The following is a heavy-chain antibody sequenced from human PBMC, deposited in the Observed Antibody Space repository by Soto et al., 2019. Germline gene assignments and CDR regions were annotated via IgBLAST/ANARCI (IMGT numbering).Heavy chain of an antibody. Sequence: TGGSLRLSCAASGFTFSDYYMSWIRQAPGKGLEWVSYISSSGSTIYYADSVKGRFTISRDNAKNSLYLQMNSLRAEDTAVYYCARENDCSSTSCDAFDIWGQGTMVTVSS. CDR3: ARENDCSSTSCDAFDI. V-gene: IGHV3-11*01. CDR1: GFTFSDYY. D-gene: IGHD2-2*01. J-gene: IGHJ3*02. CDR2: ISSSGSTI.